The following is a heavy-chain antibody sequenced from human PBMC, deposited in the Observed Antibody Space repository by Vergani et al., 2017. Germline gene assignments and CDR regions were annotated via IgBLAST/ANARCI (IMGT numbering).Heavy chain of an antibody. J-gene: IGHJ4*02. V-gene: IGHV4-38-2*01. CDR1: GYSISSGYY. CDR3: ARSGYSSSWYSG. CDR2: IYHSGST. D-gene: IGHD6-13*01. Sequence: QVQLQESGPGLVKPSETLSLTCAVSGYSISSGYYWDWIRQPPGKGLEWIGSIYHSGSTYYNPSLKSRVTIAVDTSKNQFSLKLSSVTAADTAVYYCARSGYSSSWYSGWGQGTLVTVSS.